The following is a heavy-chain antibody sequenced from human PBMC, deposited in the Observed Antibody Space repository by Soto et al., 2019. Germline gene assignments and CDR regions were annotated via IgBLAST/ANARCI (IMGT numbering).Heavy chain of an antibody. CDR2: INSEGTTT. D-gene: IGHD7-27*01. V-gene: IGHV3-74*02. CDR1: GFTFSSYW. CDR3: GRAPGGTGIVDY. Sequence: VQLVESGGGLVEPGGSLRLSCAASGFTFSSYWMQWVRQAPGKGLVWVSRINSEGTTTTYADSVKGRFTISRDNAKNTLFLQMNSLRAEDTAVYYCGRAPGGTGIVDYWGQGTLVTVSS. J-gene: IGHJ4*02.